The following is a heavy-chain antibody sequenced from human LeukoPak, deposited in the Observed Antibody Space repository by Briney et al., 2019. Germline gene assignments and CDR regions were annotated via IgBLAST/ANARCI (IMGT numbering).Heavy chain of an antibody. D-gene: IGHD5-18*01. V-gene: IGHV3-23*01. CDR3: AKGAGYSYGFHFDY. J-gene: IGHJ4*02. CDR2: ISGGGGST. Sequence: GGSLRLSCAASGFTFTNYAMGWVRQAPGKGLEWVSTISGGGGSTYYADSVKGRFTISRDNSKNTLYLQMNSLRAEDTALYYCAKGAGYSYGFHFDYWGQGTLVTVSS. CDR1: GFTFTNYA.